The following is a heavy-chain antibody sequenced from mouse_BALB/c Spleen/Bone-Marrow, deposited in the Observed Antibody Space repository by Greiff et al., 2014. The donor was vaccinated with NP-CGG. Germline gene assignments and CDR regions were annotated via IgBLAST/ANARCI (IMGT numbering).Heavy chain of an antibody. CDR3: ARSYYGRAMDY. D-gene: IGHD1-1*01. V-gene: IGHV1S41*01. Sequence: DLVKPGASVKLSSKASGYTFTSYWINWIKQRPGQGLEWIGRIAPGSGSTYYDEMFKGKATLTVDTSSSTAYIQLSSLSSEDSAVYFCARSYYGRAMDYWGQGTSVTVSS. CDR1: GYTFTSYW. J-gene: IGHJ4*01. CDR2: IAPGSGST.